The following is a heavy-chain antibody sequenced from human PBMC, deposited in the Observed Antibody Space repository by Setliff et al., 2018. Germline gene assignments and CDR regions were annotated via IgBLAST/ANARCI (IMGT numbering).Heavy chain of an antibody. V-gene: IGHV3-23*03. CDR1: GFTFSNNA. Sequence: GGSLRLSCLASGFTFSNNAMSWIRQAPGKGLEWVSVVYSGSPNTYYAASVKGRFTISRDNSKNTVFLQLNSLRDDDTAVYYCARAPNIFAGNFDFWGQGALVTVSS. J-gene: IGHJ4*02. CDR2: VYSGSPNT. CDR3: ARAPNIFAGNFDF. D-gene: IGHD2-21*01.